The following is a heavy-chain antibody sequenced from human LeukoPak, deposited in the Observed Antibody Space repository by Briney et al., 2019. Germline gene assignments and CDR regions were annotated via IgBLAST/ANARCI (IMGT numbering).Heavy chain of an antibody. CDR2: VYASGNT. J-gene: IGHJ4*02. CDR1: GFTFSSYA. V-gene: IGHV3-53*01. D-gene: IGHD6-6*01. CDR3: AREDLVLHYFDY. Sequence: TGGSLRLSCAASGFTFSSYAMNWARQAPGKGLEWVSIVYASGNTYYSDSVKGRFTISRDNSKNTLYLQMNSLRAEDTAVYYCAREDLVLHYFDYWGQGTLVTVSS.